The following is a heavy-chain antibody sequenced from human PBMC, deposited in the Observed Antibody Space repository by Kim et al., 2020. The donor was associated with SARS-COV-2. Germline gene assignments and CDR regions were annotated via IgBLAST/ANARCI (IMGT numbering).Heavy chain of an antibody. D-gene: IGHD5-18*01. CDR3: ARGIKPSGDDSNYYYYGMDV. CDR1: GYTFTDFA. V-gene: IGHV7-4-1*02. Sequence: ASVKVYCKASGYTFTDFAMNWVRQAPGQGLEWMGWINTNTGNPTYAQGFTGRFVFSLDTSVSTAYLQISSLKVEDTAVYYCARGIKPSGDDSNYYYYGMDVWGQGTTVTVSS. CDR2: INTNTGNP. J-gene: IGHJ6*02.